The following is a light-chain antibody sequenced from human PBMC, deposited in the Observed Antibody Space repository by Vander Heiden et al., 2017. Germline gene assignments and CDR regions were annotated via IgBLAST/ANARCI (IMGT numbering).Light chain of an antibody. V-gene: IGKV3-15*01. CDR2: GAS. Sequence: IAITQSPVLLSVSRGGTATLSRSAPPSGRYNLDWYQHKPGQTPRLLIYGASTRATDIPTRFSGSGSGTDFTLTISGLQSEDVGIYYCQRYNAWPPLFTFGPGTRVDLK. J-gene: IGKJ3*01. CDR3: QRYNAWPPLFT. CDR1: PSGRYN.